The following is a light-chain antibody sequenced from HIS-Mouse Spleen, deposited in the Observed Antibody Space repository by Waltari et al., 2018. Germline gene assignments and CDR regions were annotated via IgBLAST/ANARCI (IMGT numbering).Light chain of an antibody. V-gene: IGLV2-8*01. CDR3: SSYAGSNNLV. CDR1: SSAVGGYHY. J-gene: IGLJ2*01. CDR2: EVS. Sequence: QSALTQPPSASGSPGQSVTISCTGTSSAVGGYHYVSWYQQHPGKAPTLMIYEVSKRPSGVPDRFSGSKSGNTASLTVSGLQAEDEADYYCSSYAGSNNLVFGGGTKLTVL.